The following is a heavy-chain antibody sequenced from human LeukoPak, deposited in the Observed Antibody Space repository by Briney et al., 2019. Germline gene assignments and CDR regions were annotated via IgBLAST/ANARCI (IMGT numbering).Heavy chain of an antibody. Sequence: SETLSLTCTVSGYSISSGYYWGWIRQPPGKGLEWIGSIYTSGSTNYNPSLKSRVTMSVDTSKNQFSLKLSSVTAADTAVYYCAREVVRGYYFDYWGQGTLVTVSS. V-gene: IGHV4-38-2*02. D-gene: IGHD3-10*01. J-gene: IGHJ4*02. CDR1: GYSISSGYY. CDR3: AREVVRGYYFDY. CDR2: IYTSGST.